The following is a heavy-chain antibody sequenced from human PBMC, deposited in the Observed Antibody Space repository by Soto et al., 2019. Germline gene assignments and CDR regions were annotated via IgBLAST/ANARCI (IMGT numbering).Heavy chain of an antibody. V-gene: IGHV3-66*01. J-gene: IGHJ6*02. CDR1: GFTVSSNY. D-gene: IGHD3-22*01. Sequence: EVQLVESGGGLVQPGGSLRLSCAASGFTVSSNYMSWVRQAPGKGLEWVSVIYSGGSTYYADSVKGRFTISRDNSKNTPYLPMNSLSGDDTAVSYCASDQAAYSRGYYRESSFYGMAVWGQGTTVTVSS. CDR3: ASDQAAYSRGYYRESSFYGMAV. CDR2: IYSGGST.